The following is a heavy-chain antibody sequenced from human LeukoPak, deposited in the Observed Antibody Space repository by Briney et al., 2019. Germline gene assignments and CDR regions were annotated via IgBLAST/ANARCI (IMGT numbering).Heavy chain of an antibody. Sequence: GESLKISCKGSGYSFTSYWIGWVRQMPGKGLKWMGIIYPGDSDTRYSPSFQGQVTISADKSISTAYLQWSSLKASDTAMYYCARGPYYYGLGSYYADAFDIWGQGTMATVSS. CDR1: GYSFTSYW. V-gene: IGHV5-51*01. CDR2: IYPGDSDT. J-gene: IGHJ3*02. CDR3: ARGPYYYGLGSYYADAFDI. D-gene: IGHD3-10*01.